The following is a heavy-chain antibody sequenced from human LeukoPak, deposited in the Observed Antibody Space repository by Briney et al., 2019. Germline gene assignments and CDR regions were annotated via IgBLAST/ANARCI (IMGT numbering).Heavy chain of an antibody. D-gene: IGHD3-16*01. CDR1: GFTFSSYA. V-gene: IGHV3-21*01. J-gene: IGHJ4*02. CDR2: ISGSSSDT. Sequence: PGGSLRLSCAASGFTFSSYAMNWVRQAPGKGLVWVSSISGSSSDTRYADSVKGRFTISRDNAKNSLFLQMDSLRAEDTALYYCARDGAGLDYWGQGTLVTVSS. CDR3: ARDGAGLDY.